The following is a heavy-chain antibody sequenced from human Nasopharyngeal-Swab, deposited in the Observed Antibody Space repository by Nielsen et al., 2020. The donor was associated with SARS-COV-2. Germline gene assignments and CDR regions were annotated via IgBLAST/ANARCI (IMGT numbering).Heavy chain of an antibody. CDR3: AKNSGYDSFDY. V-gene: IGHV3-30*18. CDR1: GFTFSSYG. J-gene: IGHJ4*02. CDR2: ISYDGSNK. D-gene: IGHD5-12*01. Sequence: GGSLRLSCAASGFTFSSYGMHWVRQAPGKGLEWVAVISYDGSNKYYADSVKGRFTISRDKSKNTLYLQMNSLRAEDAAVYYCAKNSGYDSFDYWGQGTLVTVSS.